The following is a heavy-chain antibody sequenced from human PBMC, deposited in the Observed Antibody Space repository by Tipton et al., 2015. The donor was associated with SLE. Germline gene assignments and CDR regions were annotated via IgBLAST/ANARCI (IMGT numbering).Heavy chain of an antibody. V-gene: IGHV4-59*11. CDR2: VYYSGST. Sequence: TLSLTCTVSGASITSPYWSWIRQPPGKGLEWIGYVYYSGSTNYNPSLKSRVAILIDTSKTHFSLKLSSVTAADTALYYCAKDRHVINITPYIQDWGQGTLVTVAS. CDR3: AKDRHVINITPYIQD. J-gene: IGHJ1*01. D-gene: IGHD2/OR15-2a*01. CDR1: GASITSPY.